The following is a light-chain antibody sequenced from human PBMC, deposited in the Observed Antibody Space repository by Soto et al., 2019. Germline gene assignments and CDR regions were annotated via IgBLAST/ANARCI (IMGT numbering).Light chain of an antibody. Sequence: DIQMTQSPSSLSASVGDRFTITCQASQDISNYLNWYQQKPGKAPKLLIYDASNLETGVPSRFSGSGSRTDFTFTISSLQPEDIATYYCQQYDNLPRTFGGGTKVDIK. J-gene: IGKJ4*01. CDR2: DAS. CDR1: QDISNY. CDR3: QQYDNLPRT. V-gene: IGKV1-33*01.